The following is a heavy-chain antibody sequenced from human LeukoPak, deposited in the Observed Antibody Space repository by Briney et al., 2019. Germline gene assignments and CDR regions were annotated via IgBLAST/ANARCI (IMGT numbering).Heavy chain of an antibody. V-gene: IGHV1-69*13. Sequence: ASVKVSCKASGGTFSSYAISWVRQAPGQGLEWMGGITPIFGTANYAQKFQGRVTITADESTSTAYMELSSLRSEDTAVYYCARGSKGWTYYYYYMDVWGKGTTVTVSS. D-gene: IGHD6-19*01. CDR1: GGTFSSYA. CDR2: ITPIFGTA. J-gene: IGHJ6*03. CDR3: ARGSKGWTYYYYYMDV.